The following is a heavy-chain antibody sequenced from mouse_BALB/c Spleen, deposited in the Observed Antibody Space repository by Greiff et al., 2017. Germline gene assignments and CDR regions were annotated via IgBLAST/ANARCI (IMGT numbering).Heavy chain of an antibody. CDR3: ARQYGNFYYAMDY. V-gene: IGHV5-6*01. D-gene: IGHD2-10*02. Sequence: EVHLVESGGDLVKPGGSLKLSCAASGFTFSSYGMSWVRQTPDKRLEWVATISSGGSYTYYPDSVKGRFTISRDNAKNTLYLQMSSLKSEDTAMYYCARQYGNFYYAMDYWGQGTSVTVSS. CDR2: ISSGGSYT. CDR1: GFTFSSYG. J-gene: IGHJ4*01.